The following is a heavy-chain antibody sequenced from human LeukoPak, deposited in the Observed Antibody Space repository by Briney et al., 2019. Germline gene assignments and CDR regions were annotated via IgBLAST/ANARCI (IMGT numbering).Heavy chain of an antibody. J-gene: IGHJ4*02. Sequence: SETLSLTCAVYGGSFSGYYWSWIRQPPGKGLEWIGEINHSGSTNYNPSLKSRVTISVDTSKNQFSLKLSSVTAADTAVYYCARGRYFDWLLYTPFDYWGQGTLVTVPS. D-gene: IGHD3-9*01. CDR1: GGSFSGYY. CDR2: INHSGST. CDR3: ARGRYFDWLLYTPFDY. V-gene: IGHV4-34*01.